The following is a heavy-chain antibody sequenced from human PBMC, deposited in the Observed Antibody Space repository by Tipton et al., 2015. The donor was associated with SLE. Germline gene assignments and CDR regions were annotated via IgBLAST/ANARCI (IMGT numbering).Heavy chain of an antibody. CDR2: INHSGST. V-gene: IGHV4-34*08. Sequence: LRLSCAASGFTFSSYWMSWVRQAPGKGLEWIGEINHSGSTNYNPSLKSRVTISVDTSKNQFSLKLSSVTAADTAVYYCAKISSSWWGHDAFDIWGQGTMVTVAS. J-gene: IGHJ3*02. CDR1: GFTFSSYW. CDR3: AKISSSWWGHDAFDI. D-gene: IGHD6-13*01.